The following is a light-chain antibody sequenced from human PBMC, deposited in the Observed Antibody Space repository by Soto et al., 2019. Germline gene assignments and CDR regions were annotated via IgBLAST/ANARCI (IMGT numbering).Light chain of an antibody. CDR1: QVISNY. V-gene: IGKV1-9*01. J-gene: IGKJ5*01. CDR3: QQLNSYIT. CDR2: AAS. Sequence: DIQLTQSPSFLSASVGDRVTITCRASQVISNYLAWYQQKPGKGPKLLIYAASTLQNGVSSRFSGSGSGTEFTLTIVSLQPEDFATYYCQQLNSYITFGQGTRLEIK.